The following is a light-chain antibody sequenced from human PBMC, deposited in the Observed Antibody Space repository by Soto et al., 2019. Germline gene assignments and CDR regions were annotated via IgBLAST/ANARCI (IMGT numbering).Light chain of an antibody. CDR1: SSDVGGYNY. V-gene: IGLV2-14*01. CDR3: SSYTSSSTLEGV. CDR2: DVS. J-gene: IGLJ1*01. Sequence: QSALTQPASVSGSPGQSITISCTGTSSDVGGYNYVSWYQQHPGKAPKLMIYDVSNRPSGVSNRFSGSKSGNRASLTISGLQAEDEADYYCSSYTSSSTLEGVFGTGTKLTVL.